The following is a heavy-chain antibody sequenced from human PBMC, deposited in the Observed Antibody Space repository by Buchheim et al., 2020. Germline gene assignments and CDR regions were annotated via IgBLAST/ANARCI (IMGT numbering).Heavy chain of an antibody. V-gene: IGHV4-34*01. CDR1: GGSFSGYY. Sequence: QVQLQQWGAGLLKPSETLSLTCAVYGGSFSGYYWSWIRQPPGKGLEWIGEINHSGSTNYNPSLKSRVTISVDTSKNQFSLTLSSVTAADTAVYYCARGDIPSEYGMDVWGQGTT. J-gene: IGHJ6*02. CDR2: INHSGST. CDR3: ARGDIPSEYGMDV. D-gene: IGHD2-2*02.